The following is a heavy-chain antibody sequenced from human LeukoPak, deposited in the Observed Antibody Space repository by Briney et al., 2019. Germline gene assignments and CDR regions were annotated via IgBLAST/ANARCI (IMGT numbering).Heavy chain of an antibody. J-gene: IGHJ6*03. D-gene: IGHD4-23*01. Sequence: GGSLRLSCAASGFTFSSYAMHWVRQAPGKGLEYVSAISSNGGSTYYANSVKGRFTISRDNSKNTLYLQMGSLRAEDMAVYYCARVSGGNSDYYYYYYMDVWGKGTTVTVSS. CDR3: ARVSGGNSDYYYYYYMDV. CDR1: GFTFSSYA. CDR2: ISSNGGST. V-gene: IGHV3-64*01.